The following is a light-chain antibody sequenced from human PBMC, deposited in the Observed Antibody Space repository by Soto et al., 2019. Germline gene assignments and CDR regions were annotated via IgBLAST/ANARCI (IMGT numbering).Light chain of an antibody. CDR2: GAS. Sequence: EVVMTQSPDTLSVSPGERATPSCRASQSVSSNLAWYQQKPGQAPRLLIYGASTRATGIPARFSGSGSGTEFTLTISSLQSEDFAVYYCQQYNNWLRTFGGGTKVDIK. CDR3: QQYNNWLRT. J-gene: IGKJ4*01. CDR1: QSVSSN. V-gene: IGKV3-15*01.